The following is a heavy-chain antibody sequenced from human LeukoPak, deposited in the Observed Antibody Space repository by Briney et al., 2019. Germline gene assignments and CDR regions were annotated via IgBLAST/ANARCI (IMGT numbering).Heavy chain of an antibody. D-gene: IGHD3-9*01. CDR2: INHSGST. J-gene: IGHJ4*02. CDR3: ARGGRVRSYDISTSRLYYFDY. Sequence: PSETLSLTCAVYGGSFSGYYWSWIRQPPGKGLEWIGEINHSGSTNYNPSLKSRVTISVDTSKNQFSLKLSSVTAADTAVYYCARGGRVRSYDISTSRLYYFDYWGQGTLVTVSS. CDR1: GGSFSGYY. V-gene: IGHV4-34*01.